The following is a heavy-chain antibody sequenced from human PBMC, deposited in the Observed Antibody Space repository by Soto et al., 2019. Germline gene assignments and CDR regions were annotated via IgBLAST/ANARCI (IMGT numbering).Heavy chain of an antibody. J-gene: IGHJ6*02. Sequence: PGGSLRLSCAASGFTFSSYGMHWVRQAPGKGLEWVAVISYDGSNKYYADSVKGRFTISRDNSKNTLYLQMNSLRAEDTAVYYCARSPHAQALRFLEWPYYYYGMDVWGQGTTVTVSS. V-gene: IGHV3-30*03. CDR2: ISYDGSNK. CDR3: ARSPHAQALRFLEWPYYYYGMDV. D-gene: IGHD3-3*01. CDR1: GFTFSSYG.